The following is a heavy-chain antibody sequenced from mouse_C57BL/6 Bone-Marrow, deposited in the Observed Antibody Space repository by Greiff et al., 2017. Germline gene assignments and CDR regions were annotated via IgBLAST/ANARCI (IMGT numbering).Heavy chain of an antibody. D-gene: IGHD1-1*01. J-gene: IGHJ3*01. CDR3: ARSDYGSSYYAY. V-gene: IGHV1-18*01. Sequence: VQLKESGPELVKPGASVKIPCKASGYTFTDYNMDWVKQSHGKSLEWIGDINPNNGGTIYNQKFKGKATLTVDKSSSTAYMELRSLTSEDTAVYYCARSDYGSSYYAYWGQGTLVTVSA. CDR1: GYTFTDYN. CDR2: INPNNGGT.